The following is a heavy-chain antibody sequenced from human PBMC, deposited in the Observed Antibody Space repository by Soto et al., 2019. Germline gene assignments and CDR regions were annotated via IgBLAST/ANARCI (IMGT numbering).Heavy chain of an antibody. CDR3: ARDKLTGDPGEAFDI. D-gene: IGHD3-10*01. V-gene: IGHV3-48*02. Sequence: QLVESGGGLIQPGGSLRLSCAASGFTFSRYSMSWVRQPPGKGLEWLSYIDTSGTAMYYADSVEGRFAISRDNAKSSLYLQVNSLRDEDTAVYYCARDKLTGDPGEAFDIWGQGTMVTVSP. CDR1: GFTFSRYS. CDR2: IDTSGTAM. J-gene: IGHJ3*02.